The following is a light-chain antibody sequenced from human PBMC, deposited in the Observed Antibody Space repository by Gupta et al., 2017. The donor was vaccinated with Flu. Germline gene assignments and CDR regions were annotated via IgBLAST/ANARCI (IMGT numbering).Light chain of an antibody. CDR2: SND. CDR3: AAWDDSLDGPV. V-gene: IGLV1-44*01. J-gene: IGLJ3*02. Sequence: SLLPLLLSASGPPSPRVTISCSGSSSNVADNTVNWYQQLPGTAPKVVIHSNDKRPSGVPDRFSGSKSGASASLAISGLQSEDEADYYCAAWDDSLDGPVFGGGTKLTVL. CDR1: SSNVADNT.